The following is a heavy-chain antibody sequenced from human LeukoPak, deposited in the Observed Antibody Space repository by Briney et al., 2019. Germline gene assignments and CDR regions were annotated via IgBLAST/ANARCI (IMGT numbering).Heavy chain of an antibody. Sequence: SETLSLTCTVSGGSISSSSYYWGWIRQPPGKGLEWIGSIYYSGSTYYNPSLKSRVTISVDTSKNQFSLRLSSVTAADTAVYYCARGYGSGSYYSNWFDPWGQGTLVTVSS. CDR1: GGSISSSSYY. V-gene: IGHV4-39*07. J-gene: IGHJ5*02. CDR3: ARGYGSGSYYSNWFDP. D-gene: IGHD3-10*01. CDR2: IYYSGST.